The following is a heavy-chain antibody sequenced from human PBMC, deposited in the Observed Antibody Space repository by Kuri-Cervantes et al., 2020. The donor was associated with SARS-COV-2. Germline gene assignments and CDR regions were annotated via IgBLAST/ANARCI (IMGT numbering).Heavy chain of an antibody. J-gene: IGHJ3*01. CDR2: IYYSGSS. D-gene: IGHD3-16*01. V-gene: IGHV4-59*01. CDR1: GGSISNDY. Sequence: GSLRLSCTVSGGSISNDYWSWIRQSPGKGLEWIGHIYYSGSSSYNPSLRSRLTISVDTSKRQIFLRLSSVTAADTAIYFCARVLSRGGGDGRSQSNDAFDLWGQGTMVTVSS. CDR3: ARVLSRGGGDGRSQSNDAFDL.